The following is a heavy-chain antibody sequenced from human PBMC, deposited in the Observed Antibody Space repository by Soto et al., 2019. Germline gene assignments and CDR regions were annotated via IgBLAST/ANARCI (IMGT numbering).Heavy chain of an antibody. CDR3: ARDDLMVYNY. CDR2: ISSSSSTI. Sequence: GGSLRLSCAASGFTFSSYSMNWVRQAPGKGLEWVSYISSSSSTIYYADSVKGRFTISRDNAKNSLYLQMNSLRAEDTAVYYCARDDLMVYNYWGQGTLVTVSS. D-gene: IGHD2-8*01. J-gene: IGHJ4*02. CDR1: GFTFSSYS. V-gene: IGHV3-48*01.